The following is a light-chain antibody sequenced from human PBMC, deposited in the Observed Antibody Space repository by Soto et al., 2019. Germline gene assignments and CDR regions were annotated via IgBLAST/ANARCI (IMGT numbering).Light chain of an antibody. J-gene: IGLJ1*01. V-gene: IGLV2-14*01. CDR2: DVT. CDR3: SSYTSSSTL. CDR1: SSDVGGYNY. Sequence: QSVLTQPASVSGSPGQSITISCTGTSSDVGGYNYVSWYQQHPGKAPKVIIYDVTNRPSGVSNRFSGSKSGNTASLTISGLQVEDEADYYCSSYTSSSTLFGTGTKLTVL.